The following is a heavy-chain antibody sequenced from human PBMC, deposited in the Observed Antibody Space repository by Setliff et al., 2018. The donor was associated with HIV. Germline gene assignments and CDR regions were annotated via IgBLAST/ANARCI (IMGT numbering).Heavy chain of an antibody. V-gene: IGHV4-4*09. Sequence: SETLSLTCTVSGDSITNDYWTWIRQPPGKGLEWVGYIYNGGITSYNPSLKSRVTISADASKNQFSLKLKSVTAADTAVYYCARLLEGPDYSSDFRYFDWFPDVWGQGTLVTVSS. CDR1: GDSITNDY. CDR3: ARLLEGPDYSSDFRYFDWFPDV. CDR2: IYNGGIT. D-gene: IGHD3-9*01. J-gene: IGHJ4*02.